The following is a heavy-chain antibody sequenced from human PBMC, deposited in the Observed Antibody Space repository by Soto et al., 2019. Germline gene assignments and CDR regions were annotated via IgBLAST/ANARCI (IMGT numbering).Heavy chain of an antibody. CDR1: GGFLSESY. CDR2: INHVGGT. D-gene: IGHD3-16*02. J-gene: IGHJ5*02. CDR3: VRIRYKVPSSVVWLDP. V-gene: IGHV4-34*01. Sequence: SETLSLTCAVYGGFLSESYWTWIRQPPGKGLEWIGEINHVGGTNYNPSLKSRVTMSVDTSQNQFSLRLISVTAADTAMYFCVRIRYKVPSSVVWLDPCGQGTPVTVYS.